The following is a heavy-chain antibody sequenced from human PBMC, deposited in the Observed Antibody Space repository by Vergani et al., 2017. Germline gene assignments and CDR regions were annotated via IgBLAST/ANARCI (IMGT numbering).Heavy chain of an antibody. V-gene: IGHV3-23*01. J-gene: IGHJ6*02. CDR3: ATPSYYYYRGMDV. Sequence: EVQLLESGGGLVQPGGSRRLSCAGAGFTFDTYTMAYVRQAPGKGLEWVATISSGGGDIFYADSVKGRFTISRDNSKNTLFLQMNSLRAEDTAVYYCATPSYYYYRGMDVWGQGTTVTVSS. CDR2: ISSGGGDI. CDR1: GFTFDTYT.